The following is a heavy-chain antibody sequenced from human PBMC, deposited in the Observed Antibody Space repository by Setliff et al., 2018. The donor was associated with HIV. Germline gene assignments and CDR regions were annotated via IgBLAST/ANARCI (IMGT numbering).Heavy chain of an antibody. Sequence: PSETLSLTCAVYGGSFSGYYWSWIRQPPGKGLEWIGEINDSGRTNNNPSLKSRVTISLDTSKNRFSLQLRSVTAADTAVYHCARQNIAAYWFDPWGQGTLVTVSS. CDR2: INDSGRT. V-gene: IGHV4-34*01. CDR1: GGSFSGYY. D-gene: IGHD6-13*01. CDR3: ARQNIAAYWFDP. J-gene: IGHJ5*02.